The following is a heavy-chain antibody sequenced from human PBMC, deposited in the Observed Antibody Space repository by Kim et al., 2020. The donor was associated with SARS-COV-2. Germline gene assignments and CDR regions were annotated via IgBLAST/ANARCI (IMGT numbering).Heavy chain of an antibody. J-gene: IGHJ4*02. CDR3: ATLRLGELSSLDY. V-gene: IGHV3-30*03. Sequence: GGSLRLSCAASGFTFSSYGMHWVRQAPGKGLEWVAVISYDGSNKYYADSVKGRFTISRDNSKNTLYLQMNSLRAEDTAVYYCATLRLGELSSLDYWGQGTLVTVSS. D-gene: IGHD3-16*02. CDR1: GFTFSSYG. CDR2: ISYDGSNK.